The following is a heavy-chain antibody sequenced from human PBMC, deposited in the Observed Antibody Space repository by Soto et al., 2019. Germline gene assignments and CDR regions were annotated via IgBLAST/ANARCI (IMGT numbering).Heavy chain of an antibody. CDR2: IYHTGRS. D-gene: IGHD6-25*01. CDR3: ARVEVPESSSGHPCDP. Sequence: QVQLQESGPGLVKPSGTLSLTCSVSGDSINNKNWWTWLRQPPGKRLEWIGDIYHTGRSSYNPSLTSRVTMSVDKSKDQFSLKLTSVTAADTAVYYCARVEVPESSSGHPCDPWGQGTLVTVSS. J-gene: IGHJ5*02. CDR1: GDSINNKNW. V-gene: IGHV4-4*02.